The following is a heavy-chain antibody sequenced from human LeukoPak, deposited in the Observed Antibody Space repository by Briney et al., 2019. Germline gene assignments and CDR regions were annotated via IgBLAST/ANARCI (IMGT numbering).Heavy chain of an antibody. CDR2: IYYSGST. CDR3: GTQRGYYDSSGYYLAFDI. J-gene: IGHJ3*02. D-gene: IGHD3-22*01. V-gene: IGHV4-59*08. CDR1: GGSISSYY. Sequence: PSETLSLTCTVSGGSISSYYWSWIRQPPGKGLEWIGYIYYSGSTNYNPSLKSRVTISVDTSKNQFSLKLSSVTAADTAVYYCGTQRGYYDSSGYYLAFDIWGQGTMVTVSS.